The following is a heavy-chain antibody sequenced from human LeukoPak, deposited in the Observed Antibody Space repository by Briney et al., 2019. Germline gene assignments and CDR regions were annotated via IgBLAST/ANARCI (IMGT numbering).Heavy chain of an antibody. J-gene: IGHJ5*02. CDR3: ARRGGWLRFNWFDP. V-gene: IGHV4-59*12. Sequence: SETLSLTCTVSGDSISSDYWSWIRQPPGKGLEWIGYIYYSGSTNYNPSLKSRVTISVDTSKNQFSLKLSSVTAADTAVYYCARRGGWLRFNWFDPWGQGTLVTVSS. CDR2: IYYSGST. D-gene: IGHD5-12*01. CDR1: GDSISSDY.